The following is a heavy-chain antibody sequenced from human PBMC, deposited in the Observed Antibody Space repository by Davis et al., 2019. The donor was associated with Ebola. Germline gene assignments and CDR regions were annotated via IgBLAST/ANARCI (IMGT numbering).Heavy chain of an antibody. D-gene: IGHD6-19*01. CDR1: GYTFTSYI. CDR2: IIPIFGTA. Sequence: SVKVSCKASGYTFTSYIINWVRQAPGQGLEWMGRIIPIFGTANYAQKFQGRITITADEPTSTAYMELSSLTSEDTAMYYCARERIAVAGSVDYWGQGTLVTVSS. CDR3: ARERIAVAGSVDY. V-gene: IGHV1-69*13. J-gene: IGHJ4*02.